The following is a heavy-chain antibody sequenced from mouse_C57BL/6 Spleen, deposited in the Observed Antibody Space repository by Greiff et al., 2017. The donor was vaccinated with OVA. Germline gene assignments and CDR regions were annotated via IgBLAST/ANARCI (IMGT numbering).Heavy chain of an antibody. V-gene: IGHV3-6*01. Sequence: VQLQQSGPGLVKPSQSLSLTCSVTGYSITSGYYWNWIRQFPGNKLEWMGYISYDGSNNYNPSLKNRISITRDTSKNPFFLKLNSVTTEDTATYYCARGIYYYGSSHWYFDVWGTGTTVTVSS. J-gene: IGHJ1*03. D-gene: IGHD1-1*01. CDR2: ISYDGSN. CDR3: ARGIYYYGSSHWYFDV. CDR1: GYSITSGYY.